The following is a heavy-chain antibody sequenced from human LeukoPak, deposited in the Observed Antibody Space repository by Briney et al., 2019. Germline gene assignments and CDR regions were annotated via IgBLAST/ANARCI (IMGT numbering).Heavy chain of an antibody. CDR2: IYHSGST. J-gene: IGHJ5*02. V-gene: IGHV4-30-2*01. D-gene: IGHD6-13*01. Sequence: SQTLSLTCAVSGGSISSGGYSWSWIRQPPGTGLEWIGYIYHSGSTYYNPSLKSRVTISVDRSKNQFSLKLSSVTAADTAVYYCARVEAALTGGYNWFDPWGQGTLVTVSS. CDR1: GGSISSGGYS. CDR3: ARVEAALTGGYNWFDP.